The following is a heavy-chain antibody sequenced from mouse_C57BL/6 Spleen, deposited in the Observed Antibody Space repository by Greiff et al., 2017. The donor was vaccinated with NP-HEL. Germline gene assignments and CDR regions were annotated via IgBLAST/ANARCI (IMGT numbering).Heavy chain of an antibody. V-gene: IGHV1-64*01. CDR1: GYTFTSYW. CDR3: AREGGGSRFAY. J-gene: IGHJ3*01. Sequence: QVQLQQPGAELVKPGASVKLSCKASGYTFTSYWMHWVKQRPGQGLEWIGMIHPNSGSTNYNEKFKSKATLTVDKSSSTAYMQLSSLTSEDSAVYYCAREGGGSRFAYWGKGTLVTVSA. CDR2: IHPNSGST. D-gene: IGHD1-1*01.